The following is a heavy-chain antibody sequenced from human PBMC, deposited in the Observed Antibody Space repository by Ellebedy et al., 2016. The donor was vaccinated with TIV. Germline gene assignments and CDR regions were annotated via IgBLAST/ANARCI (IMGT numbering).Heavy chain of an antibody. J-gene: IGHJ4*01. D-gene: IGHD6-13*01. CDR3: ARGRWGSSNWFLGY. CDR2: VNLSGTS. CDR1: GASISNYY. Sequence: SETLSLTCTVSGASISNYYWNWIRQPPGKGLEWIGEVNLSGTSDYNPSLKSRVRVALVPTKNQVTLRLTSVTAADTAVYYCARGRWGSSNWFLGYWGHGTLVTVSS. V-gene: IGHV4-34*01.